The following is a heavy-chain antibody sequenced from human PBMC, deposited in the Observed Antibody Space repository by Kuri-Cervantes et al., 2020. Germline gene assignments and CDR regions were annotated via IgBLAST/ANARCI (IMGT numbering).Heavy chain of an antibody. D-gene: IGHD3-9*01. CDR2: IYHSGST. CDR1: GGSISSGGYS. CDR3: ARGTDYDILTGYFLPYFDY. Sequence: SQTLSLTCAVSGGSISSGGYSWSWIRQPPGKGLEWIGYIYHSGSTYYNPSLKSRVTISVDRSKNQCSLKLSSVTAADTAVYYCARGTDYDILTGYFLPYFDYWGQGTLVTVSS. J-gene: IGHJ4*02. V-gene: IGHV4-30-2*01.